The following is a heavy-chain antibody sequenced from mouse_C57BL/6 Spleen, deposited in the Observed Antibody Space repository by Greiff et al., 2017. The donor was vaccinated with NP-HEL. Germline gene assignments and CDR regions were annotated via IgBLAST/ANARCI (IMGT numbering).Heavy chain of an antibody. V-gene: IGHV1-19*01. J-gene: IGHJ2*01. Sequence: VQLKQSGPVLVKPGASVKMSCKASGYTFTDYYMNWVKQSHGKSLEWIGVINPYNGGTSYNQKFKGKATLTVDKSSSTAYMELNSLTSEDSAVYYCARGDYVDYWGQGTTLTVSS. CDR3: ARGDYVDY. CDR1: GYTFTDYY. CDR2: INPYNGGT.